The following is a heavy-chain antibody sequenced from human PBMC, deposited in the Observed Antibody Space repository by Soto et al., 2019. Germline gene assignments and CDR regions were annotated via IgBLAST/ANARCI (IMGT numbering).Heavy chain of an antibody. V-gene: IGHV4-39*01. Sequence: PSETLSLTCTVSGGSISSSSHYWGWIRQPPGKGLEWIGSIYYSGSTYYNPSLKSRVTISVDTSKNQFSLKLSSVTAADTAVYYCSSLGYCSGGSCFRHPVDYWGQGTLVTVSS. CDR1: GGSISSSSHY. J-gene: IGHJ4*02. D-gene: IGHD2-15*01. CDR3: SSLGYCSGGSCFRHPVDY. CDR2: IYYSGST.